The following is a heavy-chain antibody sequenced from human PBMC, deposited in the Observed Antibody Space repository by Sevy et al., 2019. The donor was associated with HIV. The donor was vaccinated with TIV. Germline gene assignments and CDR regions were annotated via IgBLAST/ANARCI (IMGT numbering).Heavy chain of an antibody. CDR1: GISITSGSYY. CDR2: IYTSGNT. J-gene: IGHJ3*01. V-gene: IGHV4-61*02. CDR3: ARDWGGMGAFDV. Sequence: SETLSLTCTVSGISITSGSYYWSWIRQPAGKGLESIGRIYTSGNTNYNTSLKSRVSISLDTSKKQFSLKLSSVTAADTAVYYCARDWGGMGAFDVWGPGTLVTVSS. D-gene: IGHD3-16*01.